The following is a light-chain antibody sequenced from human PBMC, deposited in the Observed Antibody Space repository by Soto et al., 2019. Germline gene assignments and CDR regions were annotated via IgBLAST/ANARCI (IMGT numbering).Light chain of an antibody. CDR2: AAS. J-gene: IGKJ5*01. V-gene: IGKV1-39*01. CDR1: QNINNY. CDR3: QQSYSTSIT. Sequence: DIQMTQPPSSLSASVGDRVTITCQASQNINNYLNWYQQKPGKAPKLLIYAASSLQSGVPSRFSGSGSGTDFTLTISSLQPEDFATYYCQQSYSTSITFGQGTRLEIK.